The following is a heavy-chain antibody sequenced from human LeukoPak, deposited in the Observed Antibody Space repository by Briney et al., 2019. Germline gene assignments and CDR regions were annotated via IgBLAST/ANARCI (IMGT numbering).Heavy chain of an antibody. CDR2: MSPNSGNT. J-gene: IGHJ4*02. D-gene: IGHD2-2*01. CDR3: ARGLGVVPAAIDY. V-gene: IGHV1-8*01. Sequence: ASVKVSCKASGYTFTSYDINWVRQATGQGLEWMGWMSPNSGNTGYAQKFQGRVTMTRNASISTAYMELSSLRSEDTAVYYCARGLGVVPAAIDYWGQGTLVTVSS. CDR1: GYTFTSYD.